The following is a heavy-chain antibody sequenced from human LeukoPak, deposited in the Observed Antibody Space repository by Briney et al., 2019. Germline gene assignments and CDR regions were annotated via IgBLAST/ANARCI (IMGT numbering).Heavy chain of an antibody. D-gene: IGHD5-12*01. V-gene: IGHV3-48*03. J-gene: IGHJ4*02. Sequence: GGSLRLSCAASGFTFSSYEMNWVRQAPGKGLEWVSYISSSGSTIYYADSVKGRFTISRDNAKNSLCLQMNSLRAEDTAVYYCARVEASGYDYGAFDYWGQGTLVTVSS. CDR2: ISSSGSTI. CDR3: ARVEASGYDYGAFDY. CDR1: GFTFSSYE.